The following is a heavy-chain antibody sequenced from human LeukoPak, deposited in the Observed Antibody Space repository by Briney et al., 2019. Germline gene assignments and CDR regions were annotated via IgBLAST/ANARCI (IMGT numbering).Heavy chain of an antibody. D-gene: IGHD6-6*01. J-gene: IGHJ6*03. CDR2: IIPIFGTA. CDR3: ASGGSIAARAYYYYYYMDV. V-gene: IGHV1-69*06. CDR1: GGTFSSYA. Sequence: SVKVSCKASGGTFSSYAISWVRQAPGQGLEWMGGIIPIFGTANYAQKFQGRVTITADKSTSTAYMELSSLRSEDTAVYYCASGGSIAARAYYYYYYMDVWGKGTTVTVSS.